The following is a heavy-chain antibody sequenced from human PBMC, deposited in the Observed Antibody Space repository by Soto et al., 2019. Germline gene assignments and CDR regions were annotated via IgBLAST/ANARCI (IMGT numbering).Heavy chain of an antibody. D-gene: IGHD4-4*01. Sequence: QVQLVESGGGVVQPGRSLRLSCAASGFIFSNYGMHWVRQAPGKGLEWVAIIANDGSNKNYADSVKGRFTISRDNSKNTLDLQMNSLITEDTGIYYCAKAAGPGVTKVTSFHYWGQGTLVTVSS. CDR1: GFIFSNYG. CDR2: IANDGSNK. CDR3: AKAAGPGVTKVTSFHY. J-gene: IGHJ4*02. V-gene: IGHV3-30*18.